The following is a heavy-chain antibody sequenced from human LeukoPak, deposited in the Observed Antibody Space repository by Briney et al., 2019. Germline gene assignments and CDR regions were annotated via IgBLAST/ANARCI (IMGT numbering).Heavy chain of an antibody. D-gene: IGHD6-13*01. CDR2: ISSDGGST. Sequence: GGSLRLSCSASGFTFSSYAMHWVRQAPGKGLEYVSAISSDGGSTYYADSVKGRFTISRDNSKNTLYLQMSSLRAEDTAVYYCVKEDSSSWYGNWFDPWGQGTLVTVSS. CDR3: VKEDSSSWYGNWFDP. CDR1: GFTFSSYA. V-gene: IGHV3-64D*06. J-gene: IGHJ5*02.